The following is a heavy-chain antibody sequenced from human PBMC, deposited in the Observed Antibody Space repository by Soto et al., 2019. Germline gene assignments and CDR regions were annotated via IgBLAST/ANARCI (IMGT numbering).Heavy chain of an antibody. J-gene: IGHJ4*02. V-gene: IGHV2-26*01. D-gene: IGHD5-12*01. CDR3: ARIYRAYLCGYLFIYSDY. CDR2: IFSNDEK. Sequence: QVTLKESGPVLVKLTETLTLTCTVSGFSISDARVGVNWILQPPGEPLEWLAHIFSNDEKSFSTSLKSMLTAFGETSTPQVALPMTNVDLVDTATYDCARIYRAYLCGYLFIYSDYWGQGILVTVPS. CDR1: GFSISDARVG.